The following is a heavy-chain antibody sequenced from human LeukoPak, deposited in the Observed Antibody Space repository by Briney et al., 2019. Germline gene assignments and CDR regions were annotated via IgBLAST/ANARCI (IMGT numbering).Heavy chain of an antibody. J-gene: IGHJ4*02. D-gene: IGHD3-22*01. V-gene: IGHV4-38-2*02. Sequence: SETLSLTCTVSGYSISSGYYWGWIRQPPGKGLEWIGIIYHSGSTYYNPSLKSRVTISVDTSKNQFSLQLSSVTAADTAVYYCARGPKYYYDSSGYYRFDHWGQGTLVTVSS. CDR3: ARGPKYYYDSSGYYRFDH. CDR2: IYHSGST. CDR1: GYSISSGYY.